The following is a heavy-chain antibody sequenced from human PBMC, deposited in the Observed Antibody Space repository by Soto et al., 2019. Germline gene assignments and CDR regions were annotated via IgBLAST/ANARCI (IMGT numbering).Heavy chain of an antibody. CDR3: VGALTYEVPYYYYGMDV. J-gene: IGHJ6*02. Sequence: WASLRLSCTATVFMLSTYLMSWVRQAPGKVLEWVANIRQGGNEKFYVDSLKGRFTISRDNAKKSLYLQMNSLRAEDTAVYYCVGALTYEVPYYYYGMDVWGQGTTVTVSS. D-gene: IGHD3-16*01. CDR2: IRQGGNEK. CDR1: VFMLSTYL. V-gene: IGHV3-7*01.